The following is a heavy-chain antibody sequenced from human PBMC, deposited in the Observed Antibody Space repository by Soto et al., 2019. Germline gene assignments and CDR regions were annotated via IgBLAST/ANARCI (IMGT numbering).Heavy chain of an antibody. D-gene: IGHD2-15*01. J-gene: IGHJ4*02. CDR3: AVVGADI. CDR1: GFTFSDYY. Sequence: GGSLRLSCAASGFTFSDYYMSWIRQAPGEGLEWVAAILYDGTKKYYADSVKGRFTISRDSSKNTLYLQMDSLSAEDTAVYYCAVVGADIWGQGTLVTVSS. CDR2: ILYDGTKK. V-gene: IGHV3-30-3*01.